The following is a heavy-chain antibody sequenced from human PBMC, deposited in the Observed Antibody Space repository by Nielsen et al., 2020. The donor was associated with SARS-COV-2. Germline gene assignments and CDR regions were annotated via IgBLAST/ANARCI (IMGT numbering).Heavy chain of an antibody. CDR3: ARALDWYFDL. Sequence: GGSLRLSCAASGFTFSSYGMHWVRQAPGKGLEWVAVIWYDGSNKYYAGSVKGRFTISRDNSKNTLYLQMNSLRAEDTAVYYCARALDWYFDLWGRGTLVTVSS. CDR2: IWYDGSNK. V-gene: IGHV3-33*01. CDR1: GFTFSSYG. J-gene: IGHJ2*01.